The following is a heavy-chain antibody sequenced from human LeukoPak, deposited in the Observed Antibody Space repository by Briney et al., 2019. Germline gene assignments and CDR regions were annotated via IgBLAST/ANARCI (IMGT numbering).Heavy chain of an antibody. CDR1: GYSFTSYW. Sequence: GESLKISCKGSGYSFTSYWIGWVRQMPGKGLEWMGIIYPGDSDTRYSPSFQGQVTISADKSISTANLQWSSLRASDTAMYYCARGNRITMVRGVIPNWFDPWGQGTLVTVSS. D-gene: IGHD3-10*01. CDR3: ARGNRITMVRGVIPNWFDP. V-gene: IGHV5-51*01. J-gene: IGHJ5*02. CDR2: IYPGDSDT.